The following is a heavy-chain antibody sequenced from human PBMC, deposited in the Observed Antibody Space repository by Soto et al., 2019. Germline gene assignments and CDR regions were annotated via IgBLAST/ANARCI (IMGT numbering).Heavy chain of an antibody. CDR1: GESLTASY. CDR3: ARRSRITMIVVPYTWFDP. V-gene: IGHV4-34*01. CDR2: INHNGNA. D-gene: IGHD3-22*01. J-gene: IGHJ5*02. Sequence: SETLSLTCAVYGESLTASYWSWIRQPPGKGLEWIGDINHNGNADYNPSLKSRLSISIDKSTNQFSLNLISVTAADTAVYYCARRSRITMIVVPYTWFDPWGQGTLVTVSS.